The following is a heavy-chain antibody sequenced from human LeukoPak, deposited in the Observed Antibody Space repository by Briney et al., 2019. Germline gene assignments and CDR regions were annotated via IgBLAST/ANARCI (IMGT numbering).Heavy chain of an antibody. CDR3: ARESGGYYDYCYYGMDV. CDR2: INTNTGNP. J-gene: IGHJ6*02. D-gene: IGHD3-3*01. CDR1: GFTFTSYA. Sequence: GRSLRLSCAASGFTFTSYAMNWVRQAPGQGLEWMGWINTNTGNPTYAQGFTGRFVFSLDTSVSTAYLQISSLKAEDTAVYYCARESGGYYDYCYYGMDVWGQGTTVTVSS. V-gene: IGHV7-4-1*02.